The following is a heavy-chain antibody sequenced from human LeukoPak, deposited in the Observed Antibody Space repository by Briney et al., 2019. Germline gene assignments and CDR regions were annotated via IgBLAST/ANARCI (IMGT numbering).Heavy chain of an antibody. Sequence: GGSLRLSCAASGFTFSSYSMNWVRQAPGKGLEWVSSISSSSSYIYYADSVKGRFTISRDNAKNSLYLQMNSLRAEDTAVYYCAREAGGSYDFDYWGQGTLVTVSS. J-gene: IGHJ4*02. CDR3: AREAGGSYDFDY. D-gene: IGHD1-26*01. CDR1: GFTFSSYS. V-gene: IGHV3-21*01. CDR2: ISSSSSYI.